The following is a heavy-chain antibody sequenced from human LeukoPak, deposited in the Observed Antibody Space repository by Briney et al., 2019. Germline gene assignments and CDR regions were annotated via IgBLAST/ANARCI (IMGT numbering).Heavy chain of an antibody. V-gene: IGHV2-5*02. Sequence: SGPTLVNPPQTLTLTCTFSGFSPSSSGVGVGWIRQPPGKALEWLALIYWDDEKRYSPSLKSRFTITKDSSKNQVVLTMTNIDPVDTATYYCAHRLHSDYGHDAFGFWGQGTMVTVSS. D-gene: IGHD5-12*01. CDR1: GFSPSSSGVG. J-gene: IGHJ3*01. CDR3: AHRLHSDYGHDAFGF. CDR2: IYWDDEK.